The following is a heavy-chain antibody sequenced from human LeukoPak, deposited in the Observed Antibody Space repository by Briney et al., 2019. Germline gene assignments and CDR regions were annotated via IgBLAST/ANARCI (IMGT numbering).Heavy chain of an antibody. D-gene: IGHD2-2*01. J-gene: IGHJ4*02. CDR3: ARDRGYHDY. CDR2: IYYSGST. Sequence: SETLSLTCSVSGGSISSSSYYWGWIRQPPGKGLEWIGSIYYSGSTYYNASLKSRLTISVDTSKNHFSLTLSSVTAADTAVYYCARDRGYHDYWGQGTLVTVSS. V-gene: IGHV4-39*07. CDR1: GGSISSSSYY.